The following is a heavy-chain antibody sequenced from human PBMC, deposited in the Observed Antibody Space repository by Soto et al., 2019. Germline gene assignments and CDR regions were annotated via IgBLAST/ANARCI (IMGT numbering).Heavy chain of an antibody. Sequence: QVQLVQSGAEVKKPGASVKVSCKASGYTFTSYGISWVRQAPGQGLEWMGWISAYNGNTNYAQTLQGRVTMTTDTSTSTAYMELRSLRSDDTAVYYCARGGSPTFPTGDYYYYYMDVWGKGTTVTVSS. CDR2: ISAYNGNT. D-gene: IGHD3-10*01. V-gene: IGHV1-18*01. CDR3: ARGGSPTFPTGDYYYYYMDV. J-gene: IGHJ6*03. CDR1: GYTFTSYG.